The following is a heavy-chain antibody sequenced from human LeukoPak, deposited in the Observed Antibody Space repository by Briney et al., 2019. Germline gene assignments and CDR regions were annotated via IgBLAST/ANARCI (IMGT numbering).Heavy chain of an antibody. V-gene: IGHV3-64*01. D-gene: IGHD3-10*01. CDR2: VSSEGGST. J-gene: IGHJ6*02. CDR3: ARGGGSGSYFYYGMDV. Sequence: QPGGSLRLSWAGSGFDFSKHAMHWVRLAPGKGLEHVSTVSSEGGSTYYGKSVQGRFTISRDNSHNTVYLQMGSLRPEDMAVYYCARGGGSGSYFYYGMDVWGQGTTVTVSS. CDR1: GFDFSKHA.